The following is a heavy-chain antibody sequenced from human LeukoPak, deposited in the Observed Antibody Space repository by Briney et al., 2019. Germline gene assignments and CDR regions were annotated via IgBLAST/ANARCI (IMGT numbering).Heavy chain of an antibody. CDR1: GFTFNNFP. CDR2: ISGSGGTT. CDR3: AKDGYFHDSSGYSYFDS. V-gene: IGHV3-23*01. J-gene: IGHJ4*02. Sequence: GSLRLSCAASGFTFNNFPMSWVRQVPGKGLGWVSSISGSGGTTYYAGSVRGRFTISRDNAKKTLFLHMRSLRAEDTALYYCAKDGYFHDSSGYSYFDSWGQGILVSVSS. D-gene: IGHD3-22*01.